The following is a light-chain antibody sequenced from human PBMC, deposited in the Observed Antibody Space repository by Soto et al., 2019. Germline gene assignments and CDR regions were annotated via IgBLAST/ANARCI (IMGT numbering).Light chain of an antibody. V-gene: IGKV3-20*01. Sequence: EIVLTQSPGTLSLSPGERATLSCRASQSVSSSYLAWYQQKPGQAPRLLIYGASSRATGIPDRFSGSGSGTDFTLTISRLEPEDFAVYYCQKYNKWPLAFGGGTTVEIK. J-gene: IGKJ4*01. CDR1: QSVSSSY. CDR2: GAS. CDR3: QKYNKWPLA.